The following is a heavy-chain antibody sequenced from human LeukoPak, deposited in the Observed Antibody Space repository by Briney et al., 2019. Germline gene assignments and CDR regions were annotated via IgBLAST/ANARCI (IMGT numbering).Heavy chain of an antibody. CDR3: ARGKAIERVPFGIFDI. D-gene: IGHD1-14*01. V-gene: IGHV4-61*02. CDR2: IYDGGIT. CDR1: GGSVSGDNY. Sequence: PSETLSLTCSVSGGSVSGDNYWNWIRQPAGKGLEWIGRIYDGGITNYNPSVQGRVTISMDTSKSQFSLELTSVSAADAAVYYCARGKAIERVPFGIFDIWGQGTVVTVSS. J-gene: IGHJ3*02.